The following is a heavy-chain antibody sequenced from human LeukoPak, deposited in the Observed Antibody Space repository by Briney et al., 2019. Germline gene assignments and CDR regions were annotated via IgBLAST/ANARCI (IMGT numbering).Heavy chain of an antibody. CDR1: GGSLSAYY. D-gene: IGHD2-15*01. V-gene: IGHV4-34*01. Sequence: SETLSLTCAVYGGSLSAYYWTWIRQPPGKGLEWIGEINHGGSTNYNPSLKSRVTISVDTSKNQFSLKLSSVTAADTAVYYCARGGDIVVVVAATHFDYWGQGTLVTVSS. CDR3: ARGGDIVVVVAATHFDY. CDR2: INHGGST. J-gene: IGHJ4*02.